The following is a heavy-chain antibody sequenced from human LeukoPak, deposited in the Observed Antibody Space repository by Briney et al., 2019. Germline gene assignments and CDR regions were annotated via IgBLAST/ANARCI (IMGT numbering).Heavy chain of an antibody. V-gene: IGHV3-48*04. D-gene: IGHD3-22*01. Sequence: AGGSLKLSCAASGFTFSSYSMNWVRQAPGKGLEWVSYIGSTGSTIYYADSVKGRFTISRDNAKNSLYLQMNSLRAEDTAVYYCARALYDSSGYLVDYWGQGTLVTVSS. J-gene: IGHJ4*02. CDR1: GFTFSSYS. CDR2: IGSTGSTI. CDR3: ARALYDSSGYLVDY.